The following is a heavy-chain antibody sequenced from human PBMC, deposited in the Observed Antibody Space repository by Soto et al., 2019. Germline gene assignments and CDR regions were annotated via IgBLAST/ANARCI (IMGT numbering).Heavy chain of an antibody. CDR1: GDSISSTYSY. V-gene: IGHV4-39*02. D-gene: IGHD4-17*01. J-gene: IGHJ5*02. Sequence: SETLSLTCTVSGDSISSTYSYWGWIRQPPGKGLEWIGSIYYNGKTYYNPSLGRRVTISVDTSKNHFSLMLTSVTAADTAVHFCARPQGTTSMYHWFDPWGQGTPVTVS. CDR2: IYYNGKT. CDR3: ARPQGTTSMYHWFDP.